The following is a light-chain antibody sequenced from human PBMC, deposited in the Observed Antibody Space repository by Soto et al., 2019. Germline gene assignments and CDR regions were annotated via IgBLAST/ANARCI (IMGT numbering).Light chain of an antibody. CDR3: LQYNNWPLT. V-gene: IGKV3-15*01. Sequence: EIVMTQSPATLSVSPGERATLSCRASQSVSSNSAWYQQKPGQAPRLLIYGASTRATGIPARFSGSGSGTEFTLTISSLQSEDFAVYYCLQYNNWPLTFGGGTKVEIK. J-gene: IGKJ4*01. CDR1: QSVSSN. CDR2: GAS.